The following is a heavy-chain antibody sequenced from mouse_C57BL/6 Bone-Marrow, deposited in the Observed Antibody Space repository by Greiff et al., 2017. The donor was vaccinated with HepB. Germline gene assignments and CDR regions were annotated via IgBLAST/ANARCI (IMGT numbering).Heavy chain of an antibody. CDR3: ARPYYGSSDDY. CDR2: IDPSDSYT. D-gene: IGHD1-1*01. J-gene: IGHJ2*01. V-gene: IGHV1-69*01. Sequence: QVQLQQPGAELVMPGASVKLSCKASGYTFTSYWMHWVKQRPGQGLEWIGEIDPSDSYTNYNQKFKGKSTLTVDKSSSTAYMQLSSLTSEDSAVYYCARPYYGSSDDYWGQGTTLTVSS. CDR1: GYTFTSYW.